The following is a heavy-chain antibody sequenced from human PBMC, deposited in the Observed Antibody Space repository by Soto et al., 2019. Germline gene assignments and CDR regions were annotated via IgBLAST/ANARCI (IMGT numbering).Heavy chain of an antibody. J-gene: IGHJ6*02. CDR1: GGSISSGGYY. CDR3: ARRAGGRYSGYDLGWSDYYYGMDV. Sequence: QVQLQELGPGLVKPSQTLSLTCTVSGGSISSGGYYWSWIRQHPGKGLEWIGYIYYSGSTYYNPSLKSRVTISVDTSKNQFSLKLSSVTAADTAVYYCARRAGGRYSGYDLGWSDYYYGMDVWGQGTTVTVSS. CDR2: IYYSGST. V-gene: IGHV4-31*03. D-gene: IGHD5-12*01.